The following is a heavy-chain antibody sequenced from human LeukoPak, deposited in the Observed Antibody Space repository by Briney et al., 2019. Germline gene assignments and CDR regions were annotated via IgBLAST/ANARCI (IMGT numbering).Heavy chain of an antibody. D-gene: IGHD3-10*01. CDR3: ASPMVRGVIIDY. J-gene: IGHJ4*02. CDR2: IKQDGSEK. CDR1: GFTFSSYW. V-gene: IGHV3-7*03. Sequence: GGSLRLSCAASGFTFSSYWMSWVRQAPGKGLEWVANIKQDGSEKYYVDSVKRRFTISRDNAKNSLYLQMNSLRAEDTAVYYCASPMVRGVIIDYWGQGTLVTVSS.